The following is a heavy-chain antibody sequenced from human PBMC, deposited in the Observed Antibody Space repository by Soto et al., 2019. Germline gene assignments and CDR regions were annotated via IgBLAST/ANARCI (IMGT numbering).Heavy chain of an antibody. CDR1: GYTFTSYD. D-gene: IGHD1-26*01. CDR3: ARVRRELRAFDI. J-gene: IGHJ3*02. CDR2: MNPNSGNT. V-gene: IGHV1-8*01. Sequence: ASLKVSCKASGYTFTSYDINWVRQATGRGLEWMGWMNPNSGNTGYAQKFQGRVTMTRNTSISTAYMELSSLRSEDTAVYYCARVRRELRAFDIWGQGTMVTVSS.